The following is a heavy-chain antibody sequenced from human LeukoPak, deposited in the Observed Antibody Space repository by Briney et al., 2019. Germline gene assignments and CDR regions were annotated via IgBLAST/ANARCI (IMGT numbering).Heavy chain of an antibody. V-gene: IGHV3-33*01. CDR2: IWYDGSNK. J-gene: IGHJ4*02. CDR1: GFTFSSYG. D-gene: IGHD6-19*01. CDR3: ARDGIAVAGFVDY. Sequence: PGGSLRLSCAASGFTFSSYGMHWVRQAPGKGLEWVAVIWYDGSNKYYADSVKARFTISRDNSKNTLYLQMNSLRAEDTAVYYCARDGIAVAGFVDYWGQGTLVTVSS.